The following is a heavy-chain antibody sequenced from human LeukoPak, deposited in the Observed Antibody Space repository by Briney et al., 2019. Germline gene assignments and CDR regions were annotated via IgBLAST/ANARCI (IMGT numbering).Heavy chain of an antibody. V-gene: IGHV3-23*01. CDR3: AKSLYYYDSSGYGFDY. Sequence: PGGSLRLSCAASGFTFSSYAMSWVRQAPGKGLEWVSAISGSGGSTYYADSVKGRFTISRDNSKNTLYLQMNSLRAEDTAVYYCAKSLYYYDSSGYGFDYWGQGTLVTVSS. CDR1: GFTFSSYA. D-gene: IGHD3-22*01. J-gene: IGHJ4*02. CDR2: ISGSGGST.